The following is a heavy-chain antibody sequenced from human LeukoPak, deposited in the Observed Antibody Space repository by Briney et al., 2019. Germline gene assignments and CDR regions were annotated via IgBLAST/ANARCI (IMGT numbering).Heavy chain of an antibody. J-gene: IGHJ6*03. D-gene: IGHD5-18*01. V-gene: IGHV1-2*02. Sequence: VASVKVSCKASGYTFTGYYMHWVRQAPGQGLEWMGWINPNSGGTNYAQKFQGRVTMTRDTSISTAYMELSRLRSDDTAVYYCARVTAVAYYYYYMDVWGKGTTVTVSS. CDR3: ARVTAVAYYYYYMDV. CDR1: GYTFTGYY. CDR2: INPNSGGT.